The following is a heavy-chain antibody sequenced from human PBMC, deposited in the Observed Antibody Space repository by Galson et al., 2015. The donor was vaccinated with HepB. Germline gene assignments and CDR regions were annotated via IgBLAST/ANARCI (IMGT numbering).Heavy chain of an antibody. CDR1: GFTFSSYW. CDR2: IKQDGSEK. V-gene: IGHV3-7*03. Sequence: SLRLSCAASGFTFSSYWVSWVRQAPGKGLEWVANIKQDGSEKYYVDSVKGRFTISRDNAKNSLYLQMNSLRDEDTAVYYCARLSGSRLPDAFDIWGQGTMVTVSS. D-gene: IGHD1-26*01. CDR3: ARLSGSRLPDAFDI. J-gene: IGHJ3*02.